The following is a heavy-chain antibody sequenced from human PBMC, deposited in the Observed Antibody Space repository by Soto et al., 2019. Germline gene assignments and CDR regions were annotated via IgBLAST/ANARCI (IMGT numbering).Heavy chain of an antibody. CDR3: TRVRLASSRSSDY. J-gene: IGHJ4*02. CDR2: IKNKANSYTT. Sequence: EVQLVESGGGLVQPDGSLRLSCAASGFTFSDHYMDWVRQAPGKGLDWVGRIKNKANSYTTEYAAPVKGRFIISRDASKHSVCMRMYILKTDASAGYYCTRVRLASSRSSDYWGKSILVTVSS. D-gene: IGHD6-19*01. CDR1: GFTFSDHY. V-gene: IGHV3-72*01.